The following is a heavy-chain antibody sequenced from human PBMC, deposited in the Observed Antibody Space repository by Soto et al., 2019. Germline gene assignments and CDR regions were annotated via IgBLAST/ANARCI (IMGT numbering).Heavy chain of an antibody. CDR3: ARGRYYDILTGYYTIFGY. Sequence: ASVKVSCKASGYTFTSYDINWVRQATGQGLEWMGWMNPNRGNTGYAQKFQGRVTMTRSTSISTAYMELSSLRSEDTAVYYCARGRYYDILTGYYTIFGYWGQGTLVTVSS. D-gene: IGHD3-9*01. V-gene: IGHV1-8*01. J-gene: IGHJ4*02. CDR2: MNPNRGNT. CDR1: GYTFTSYD.